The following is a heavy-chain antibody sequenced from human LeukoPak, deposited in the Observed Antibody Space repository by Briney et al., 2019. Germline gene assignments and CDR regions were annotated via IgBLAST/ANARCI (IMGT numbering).Heavy chain of an antibody. CDR3: AKVFGTVDPFEH. Sequence: GGSLRLSCTASGFTFSTFAMAWVRQAPGKGLQWVSSVSKSGDNTYYAESVRGRFTISRDNSKDTLYLQMNSLRAEDTAAYYCAKVFGTVDPFEHWGQGTLVTVSS. CDR2: VSKSGDNT. CDR1: GFTFSTFA. D-gene: IGHD3-10*02. V-gene: IGHV3-23*01. J-gene: IGHJ4*02.